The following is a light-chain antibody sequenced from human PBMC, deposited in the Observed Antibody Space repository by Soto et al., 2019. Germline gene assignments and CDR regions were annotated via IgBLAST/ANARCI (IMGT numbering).Light chain of an antibody. CDR1: QSISSW. V-gene: IGKV1-5*03. CDR2: KAS. Sequence: DIQMTQSPSTLSASLGDRVTITCRASQSISSWLAWYQQKPGKAPKLLIYKASSLESGVPSRFSGSGSRTEFTLTISILQPDDFATYYCQQYNSYSGTFGQGTKVDIK. J-gene: IGKJ1*01. CDR3: QQYNSYSGT.